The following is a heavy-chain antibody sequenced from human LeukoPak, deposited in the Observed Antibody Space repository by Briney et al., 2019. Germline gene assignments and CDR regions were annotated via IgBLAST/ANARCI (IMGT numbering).Heavy chain of an antibody. CDR2: FSASAGST. D-gene: IGHD3/OR15-3a*01. CDR3: AKGGQTFDY. CDR1: GFTFSTYS. Sequence: GGSLRLSCAASGFTFSTYSMTWVRQAQGKGLEWVSAFSASAGSTHYADSVKGRFTISRDNSKNTLYLQMDSLRSEDTAVYYCAKGGQTFDYWGQGTLVTVSS. V-gene: IGHV3-23*01. J-gene: IGHJ4*02.